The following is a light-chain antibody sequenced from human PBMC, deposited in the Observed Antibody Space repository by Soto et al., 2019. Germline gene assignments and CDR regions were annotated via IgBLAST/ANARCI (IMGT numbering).Light chain of an antibody. CDR2: EVS. CDR3: NSDTSSSSYL. J-gene: IGLJ1*01. Sequence: QPVLTSPASVSGSPGQTITISCTGSSSDVSGYNDVSWYQQHSGKAPKLRISEVSNRSAGVSNCFSGSKSVNTATLTISRLQAEDEADYYCNSDTSSSSYLFGTGTKVTVL. V-gene: IGLV2-14*01. CDR1: SSDVSGYND.